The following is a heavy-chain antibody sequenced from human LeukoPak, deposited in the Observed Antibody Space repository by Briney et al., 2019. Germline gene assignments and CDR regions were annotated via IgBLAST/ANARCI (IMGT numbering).Heavy chain of an antibody. J-gene: IGHJ3*02. D-gene: IGHD2/OR15-2a*01. Sequence: GGSLRLSCAGSGCTFSWYWMNWVRQAPGKELEWVANIKEDGSEKFYVDSVKGRFTISRDNAKNSLYLQMSSLRAEDTAVYYCASGNSNAFDIWGLGTMVTVSS. CDR1: GCTFSWYW. CDR2: IKEDGSEK. CDR3: ASGNSNAFDI. V-gene: IGHV3-7*01.